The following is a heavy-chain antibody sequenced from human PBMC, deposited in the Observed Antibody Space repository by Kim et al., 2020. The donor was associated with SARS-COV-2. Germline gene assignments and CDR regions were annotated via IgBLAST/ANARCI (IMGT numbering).Heavy chain of an antibody. CDR2: IWADGSHK. Sequence: GGSLRLSCAASGYTVSTYGMHWVRQGPGKGLQWVAVIWADGSHKYYADSVKGRFTISRDNSKNTVYLQMNSLRAEDTAVYFCAKDSSITNLDFWGQGTLV. D-gene: IGHD3-10*01. J-gene: IGHJ4*02. CDR1: GYTVSTYG. CDR3: AKDSSITNLDF. V-gene: IGHV3-33*06.